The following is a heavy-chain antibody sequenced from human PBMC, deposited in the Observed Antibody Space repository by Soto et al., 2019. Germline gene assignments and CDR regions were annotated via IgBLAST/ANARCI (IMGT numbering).Heavy chain of an antibody. J-gene: IGHJ6*02. CDR1: GFTFSSYA. Sequence: GGSLRLSCAASGFTFSSYAMHWVRQAPGQGLEWVALISYDGSNKYYADSVKGRFTISRDNSKNTLYLQMNSLRAEDTAVYYCARDQRYDFWTGAHGGMDVWGQGTTVTVSS. CDR3: ARDQRYDFWTGAHGGMDV. D-gene: IGHD3-3*01. CDR2: ISYDGSNK. V-gene: IGHV3-30*07.